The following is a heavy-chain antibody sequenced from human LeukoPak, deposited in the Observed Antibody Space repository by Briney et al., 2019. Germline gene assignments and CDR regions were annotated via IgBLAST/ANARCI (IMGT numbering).Heavy chain of an antibody. CDR3: AGNWGSLGGFDY. J-gene: IGHJ4*02. D-gene: IGHD7-27*01. Sequence: GGSLRLSCAASGFTFSDYYMSWIRQAPGKGLEWLSYISSGRGRSTIYYADSVKGRFSISRDNAKNILYLQMNSLRAEDTAVYYCAGNWGSLGGFDYWGQGTLVTVSS. V-gene: IGHV3-11*04. CDR2: ISSGRGRSTI. CDR1: GFTFSDYY.